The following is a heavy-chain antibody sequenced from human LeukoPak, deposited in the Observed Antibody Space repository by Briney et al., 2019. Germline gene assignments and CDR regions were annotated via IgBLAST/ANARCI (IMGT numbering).Heavy chain of an antibody. V-gene: IGHV5-51*01. CDR1: GYSFTTYW. D-gene: IGHD3-3*01. Sequence: GESLKISCKASGYSFTTYWIGWVRQMPGKGLEWMGIIYPGESDSIYSPSFQGQVTISADKSISTAYLQWSSLRASDTAMYYCARLRGFLEWSKYYYHMDVWGKGTTVTVSS. CDR3: ARLRGFLEWSKYYYHMDV. CDR2: IYPGESDS. J-gene: IGHJ6*03.